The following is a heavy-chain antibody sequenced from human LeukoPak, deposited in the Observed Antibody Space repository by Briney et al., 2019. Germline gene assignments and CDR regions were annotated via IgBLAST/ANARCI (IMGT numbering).Heavy chain of an antibody. J-gene: IGHJ5*02. CDR1: GYSFTTYW. CDR2: IYPDDSDT. D-gene: IGHD3-10*01. V-gene: IGHV5-51*01. CDR3: VRQRGSSGTINHFDP. Sequence: GESLKISCETSGYSFTTYWIGWVRQMPRTGLEWVGAIYPDDSDTRYSPSFQGQVVISADRSIRTAYLQWNSLKTSDTAMHYCVRQRGSSGTINHFDPWGQGTLVTVSS.